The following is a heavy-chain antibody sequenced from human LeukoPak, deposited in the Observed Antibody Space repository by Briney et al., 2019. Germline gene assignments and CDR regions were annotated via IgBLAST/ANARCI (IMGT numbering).Heavy chain of an antibody. CDR3: ARVGNPLVTVFAWFDP. Sequence: SETLSLTCTVSGGSISSSSYYWGWIRQPPGKGLECIGSIYYSGSTYYNPSLKSRVTMSVDTSTNQFSLKLSSVTAADTALYYCARVGNPLVTVFAWFDPWGQGTLVTVSS. V-gene: IGHV4-39*07. CDR2: IYYSGST. CDR1: GGSISSSSYY. D-gene: IGHD3-3*01. J-gene: IGHJ5*02.